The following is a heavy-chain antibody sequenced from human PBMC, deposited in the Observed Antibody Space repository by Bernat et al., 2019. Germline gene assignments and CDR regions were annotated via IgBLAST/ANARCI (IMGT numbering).Heavy chain of an antibody. Sequence: QVQLVESGGGVVQPGRSLRLSCAASGFTFSSYGMHWVRQAPGKGLEWVAVIWYDGSNKYYADSVKGRFTISRDNSKNTLYLQMNSLRAEDTAVYYCARQGRMTLGYFDYWGQGTLGTVSS. CDR2: IWYDGSNK. CDR1: GFTFSSYG. J-gene: IGHJ4*02. V-gene: IGHV3-33*01. D-gene: IGHD2-21*02. CDR3: ARQGRMTLGYFDY.